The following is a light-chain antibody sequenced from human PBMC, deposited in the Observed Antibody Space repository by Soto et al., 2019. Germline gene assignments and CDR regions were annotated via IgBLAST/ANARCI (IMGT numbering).Light chain of an antibody. CDR1: SSDVGAYKY. V-gene: IGLV2-14*01. Sequence: QSALTQPASVSGSPGQSITISCTGTSSDVGAYKYVSWYQQHPGKAPKLMIYEVTKRPSGVSNRFSGSKSGNTASLTISGLQAVDEADYYCSSYSSSGTLVLFGVGTKLTVL. CDR3: SSYSSSGTLVL. CDR2: EVT. J-gene: IGLJ2*01.